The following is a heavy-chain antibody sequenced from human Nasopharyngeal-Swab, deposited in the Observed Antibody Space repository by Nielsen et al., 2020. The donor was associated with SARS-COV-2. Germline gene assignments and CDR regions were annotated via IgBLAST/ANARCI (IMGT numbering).Heavy chain of an antibody. CDR3: AAGADYYYYYMDV. D-gene: IGHD1-26*01. J-gene: IGHJ6*03. V-gene: IGHV1-69*04. CDR2: IIPILGIA. Sequence: SVNVSCKASGGTFSSYAISWVRQAPGQGLGWMGRIIPILGIANYAQKFQGRVTITADKSTSTAYMELSSLRSEDTAVYYCAAGADYYYYYMDVWGKGTTVTVSS. CDR1: GGTFSSYA.